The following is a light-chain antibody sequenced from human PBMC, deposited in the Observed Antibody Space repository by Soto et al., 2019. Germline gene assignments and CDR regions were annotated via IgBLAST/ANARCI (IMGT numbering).Light chain of an antibody. CDR2: DVS. CDR3: SSYTSSSTRV. CDR1: SSDVGGYNY. J-gene: IGLJ1*01. V-gene: IGLV2-14*01. Sequence: QCVLTEPACVCGSPGQSITISCTGTSSDVGGYNYVSWYQQHPGKAPKLMIYDVSNRPSGVSNRFSGSKSGNTASLTISGLQAEDEADYYCSSYTSSSTRVFGTGTKVTVL.